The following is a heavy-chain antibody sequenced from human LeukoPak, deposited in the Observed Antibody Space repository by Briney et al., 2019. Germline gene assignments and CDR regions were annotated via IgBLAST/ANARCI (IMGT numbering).Heavy chain of an antibody. CDR2: ISSSSSYI. D-gene: IGHD3-10*01. Sequence: GGSLRLSCAASGFTFSSYAMSWVRQAPGKGLEWVSSISSSSSYIYYADSVKGRFTISRDNAKNSLYLQMNSLRAEDTAVYYCAMIWFGAPRADYWGQGTLVTVSS. V-gene: IGHV3-21*01. CDR3: AMIWFGAPRADY. CDR1: GFTFSSYA. J-gene: IGHJ4*02.